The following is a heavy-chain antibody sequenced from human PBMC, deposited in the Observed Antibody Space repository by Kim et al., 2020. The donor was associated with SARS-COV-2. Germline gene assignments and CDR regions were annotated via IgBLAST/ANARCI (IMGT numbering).Heavy chain of an antibody. CDR3: GGRSYYYGMDV. Sequence: GGSLRLSCAASGFTVSSNYMSWVRQAPGKGLEWVSVIYSGGSTYYADSVKGRFTISRDNSKNTLYLQMNSLRAEDTAVYYCGGRSYYYGMDVWGQGTTVTVSS. CDR1: GFTVSSNY. J-gene: IGHJ6*02. V-gene: IGHV3-53*01. CDR2: IYSGGST.